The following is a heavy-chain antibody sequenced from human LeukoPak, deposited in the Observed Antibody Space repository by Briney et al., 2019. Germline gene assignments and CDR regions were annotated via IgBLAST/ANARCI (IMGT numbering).Heavy chain of an antibody. CDR3: ARDFLDIVVVTASGYFDY. Sequence: ASVKVSCKASGYTFTSYYMRWVRQAPGQGLEWMGIINPSGGSTSYAQKFQGRVTMTRDTSTSTVYMELSSLRSEDTAVYYCARDFLDIVVVTASGYFDYWGQGTLVTVSS. J-gene: IGHJ4*02. D-gene: IGHD2-21*02. CDR1: GYTFTSYY. V-gene: IGHV1-46*01. CDR2: INPSGGST.